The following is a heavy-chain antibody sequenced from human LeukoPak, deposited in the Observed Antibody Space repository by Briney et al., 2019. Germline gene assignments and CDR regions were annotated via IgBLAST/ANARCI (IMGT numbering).Heavy chain of an antibody. D-gene: IGHD2-15*01. V-gene: IGHV4-34*01. CDR3: ASKRYCSGGSCYSHYYYYYMDV. CDR1: GGSFSGYY. CDR2: INHSGST. J-gene: IGHJ6*03. Sequence: SETLSLTCAVYGGSFSGYYWSWIRQPPGKGLEWIGEINHSGSTSYNPSLKSRVTISVDTSKNQFSLKLSSVTAADTAVYYCASKRYCSGGSCYSHYYYYYMDVWGKGTTVTVSS.